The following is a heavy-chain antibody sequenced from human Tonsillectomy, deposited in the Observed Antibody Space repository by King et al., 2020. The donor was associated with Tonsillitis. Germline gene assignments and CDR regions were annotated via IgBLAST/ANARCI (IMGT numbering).Heavy chain of an antibody. V-gene: IGHV3-30*03. CDR3: ARAHRGELFNWFDA. J-gene: IGHJ5*02. D-gene: IGHD3-10*01. CDR2: ISDDGSKK. Sequence: QLVQSGGGVVQPGRSLKLSCAASGFTFGSYGMHWVRQAPGKGLEWVAVISDDGSKKYYIDSVKGRFTISRDNSKNSLYLQMNSLRAEDTAVYYCARAHRGELFNWFDAWGQGALVTVSS. CDR1: GFTFGSYG.